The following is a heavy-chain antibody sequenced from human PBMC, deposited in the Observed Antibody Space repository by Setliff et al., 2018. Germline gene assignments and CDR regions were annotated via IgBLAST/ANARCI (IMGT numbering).Heavy chain of an antibody. Sequence: GESLKISCKGSGYSFTNTWIGWVRQMPGKGLEWMGIIYLGDSDVRYSPSFQGQVTISADKSINTAYLQWSSLKASDTAIYYCARLGGWLTSPETPGAFDIWGQGTMVTV. J-gene: IGHJ3*02. V-gene: IGHV5-51*01. CDR1: GYSFTNTW. CDR3: ARLGGWLTSPETPGAFDI. D-gene: IGHD3-16*01. CDR2: IYLGDSDV.